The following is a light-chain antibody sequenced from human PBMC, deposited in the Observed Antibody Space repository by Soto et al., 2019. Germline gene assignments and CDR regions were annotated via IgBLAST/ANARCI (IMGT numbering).Light chain of an antibody. J-gene: IGLJ1*01. CDR1: RSNIASNT. V-gene: IGLV1-44*01. CDR3: ASWDDRGNGHV. CDR2: SND. Sequence: QSVLTQPPSASGTPGQRVSVSCSGSRSNIASNTVNWYQQLPGPAPKLLIYSNDQRPSGFPDRFSASKSGTSASLAISGLQSEDEADYYCASWDDRGNGHVFGTGTELTVL.